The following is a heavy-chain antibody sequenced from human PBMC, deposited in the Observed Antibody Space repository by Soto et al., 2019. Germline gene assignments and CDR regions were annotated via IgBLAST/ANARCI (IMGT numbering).Heavy chain of an antibody. V-gene: IGHV4-34*01. D-gene: IGHD3-9*01. J-gene: IGHJ4*02. Sequence: PSETLSLTCTVSGGSISSYYWAWIRQPPGTGLEWIGEINHSGSTNYNPSLKSRVTISVDTSKNQFSLKLTSVTAADTAVYYCARAAHYDILTGYYTPEFDYWGQGTLVTVSS. CDR1: GGSISSYY. CDR2: INHSGST. CDR3: ARAAHYDILTGYYTPEFDY.